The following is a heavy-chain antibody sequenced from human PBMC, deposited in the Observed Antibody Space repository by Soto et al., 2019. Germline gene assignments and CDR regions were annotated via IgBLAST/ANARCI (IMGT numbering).Heavy chain of an antibody. J-gene: IGHJ4*02. CDR2: IKQDGSEK. CDR3: ARNFLSPDY. CDR1: GFPLSSYW. Sequence: LRLSCAASGFPLSSYWMNWVRQAPGKGLEWVANIKQDGSEKYYVDSVKGRFTISRDNAKNSLYLQMNSLRAEDTAVYYCARNFLSPDYWGQGTLVTVSS. V-gene: IGHV3-7*01.